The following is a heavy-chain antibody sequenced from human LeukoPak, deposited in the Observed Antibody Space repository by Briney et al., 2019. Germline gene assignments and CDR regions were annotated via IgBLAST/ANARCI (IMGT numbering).Heavy chain of an antibody. V-gene: IGHV3-49*03. D-gene: IGHD5-12*01. Sequence: PGGSLRLSCTASGFTFGDYAMSWFRQAPGKGLEWVGFIRSKAYGGTTEYAASVKGRFTISRDDSKSIAYLQMNSLKTEDTAVYYCTRDREWLRGLSLIGYWGQGTLVTVSS. J-gene: IGHJ4*02. CDR1: GFTFGDYA. CDR3: TRDREWLRGLSLIGY. CDR2: IRSKAYGGTT.